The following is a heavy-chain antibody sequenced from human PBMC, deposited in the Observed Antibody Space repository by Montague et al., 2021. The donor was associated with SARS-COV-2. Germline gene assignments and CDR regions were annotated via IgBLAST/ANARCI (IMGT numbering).Heavy chain of an antibody. D-gene: IGHD5-12*01. CDR3: ARTPIVATTYYNYYYYCMDV. CDR2: XDWXDDK. CDR1: GFSLSTSGMC. Sequence: PALVKPTPTLTPTCTFSGFSLSTSGMCVSWIRPPPGKALEWLALXDWXDDKYYRTSLKTRLTISKDTSTNQVVLTMTNMDPVDTATYYCARTPIVATTYYNYYYYCMDVWGQGTTVTVSS. V-gene: IGHV2-70*01. J-gene: IGHJ6*02.